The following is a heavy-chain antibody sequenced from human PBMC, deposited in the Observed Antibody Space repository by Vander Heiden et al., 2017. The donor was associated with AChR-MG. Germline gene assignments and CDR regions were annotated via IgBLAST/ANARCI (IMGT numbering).Heavy chain of an antibody. J-gene: IGHJ4*02. Sequence: EVQVVASGGGLVKPGGSLRLSCAASGFSFRKGWMSWVRQAPGKGLEWVGRIIANPDGGTTDYAAPVRGRFIISRDDSKNMMYLQMNSLKIEDTAVYYCTTDSGIKAAGIFDYWGRGQGTPVTVSS. CDR1: GFSFRKGW. V-gene: IGHV3-15*01. CDR3: TTDSGIKAAGIFDYWG. CDR2: IIANPDGGTT. D-gene: IGHD6-13*01.